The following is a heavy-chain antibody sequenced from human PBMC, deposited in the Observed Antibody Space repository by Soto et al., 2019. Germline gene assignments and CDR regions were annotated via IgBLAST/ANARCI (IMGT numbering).Heavy chain of an antibody. CDR2: INPNSGGT. D-gene: IGHD2-15*01. CDR1: GYTFTGYY. J-gene: IGHJ6*02. Sequence: ASVKVSCKASGYTFTGYYMHWVRQAPGQGLEWMGWINPNSGGTNYAQKFQGWVTMTRDTSISTAYMELSRLRSDDTAVYYCARGTDSPIHYGMDVWGQGTTVTVSS. V-gene: IGHV1-2*04. CDR3: ARGTDSPIHYGMDV.